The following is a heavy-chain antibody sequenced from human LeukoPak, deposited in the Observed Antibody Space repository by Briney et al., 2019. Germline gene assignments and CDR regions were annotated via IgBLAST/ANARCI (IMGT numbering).Heavy chain of an antibody. Sequence: ASVKVSCKASGYTFTSYDINWVRQATGQGLEWMGWMNPNSGNTGYAQKFQGRVTMTRNTSISTAYMERSSLRSEDTAVYYCARDFGAVIDDAFDIWGQGTMVTVSS. D-gene: IGHD3-10*01. J-gene: IGHJ3*02. CDR1: GYTFTSYD. CDR2: MNPNSGNT. V-gene: IGHV1-8*01. CDR3: ARDFGAVIDDAFDI.